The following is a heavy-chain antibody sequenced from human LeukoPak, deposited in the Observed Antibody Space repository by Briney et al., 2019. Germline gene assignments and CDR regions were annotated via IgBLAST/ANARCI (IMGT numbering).Heavy chain of an antibody. D-gene: IGHD3-10*02. V-gene: IGHV3-21*01. CDR2: ISSSGSYI. CDR3: AELGITMIGGV. Sequence: GGSLRLSCAASGFTFSIYAMSWVRQAPGKGLEWVSSISSSGSYIYYADSVKGRFTISRDNAKNSLYLQMNSLRAEDTAVYYCAELGITMIGGVWGKGTTVTISS. J-gene: IGHJ6*04. CDR1: GFTFSIYA.